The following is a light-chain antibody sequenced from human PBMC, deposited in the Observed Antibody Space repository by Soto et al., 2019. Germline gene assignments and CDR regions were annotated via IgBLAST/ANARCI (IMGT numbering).Light chain of an antibody. CDR1: QSVSSN. V-gene: IGKV3-20*01. Sequence: EVVLTQSPGTLSLSPWERASLSCRASQSVSSNLAWYQQKPGQAPRLLIYGASNRATGIPDRFSGSGSGTDFTLTISRLEPEDFAVYCCQQYGSSPRTFGQGTKVDIK. CDR2: GAS. J-gene: IGKJ1*01. CDR3: QQYGSSPRT.